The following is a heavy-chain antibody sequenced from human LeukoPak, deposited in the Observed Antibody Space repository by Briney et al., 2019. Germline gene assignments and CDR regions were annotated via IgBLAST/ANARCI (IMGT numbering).Heavy chain of an antibody. CDR3: ARGEPRIARPGAPPFDL. CDR2: VYYSGST. J-gene: IGHJ2*01. Sequence: SETLSLTCTVSGGSISSYYWQWIRQPPGTRLEWIGYVYYSGSTDYNPSLKSRVTISVDTSKNQFSLKLTSVTAADTAVYYCARGEPRIARPGAPPFDLWGRGTLVTVSS. D-gene: IGHD6-13*01. V-gene: IGHV4-59*01. CDR1: GGSISSYY.